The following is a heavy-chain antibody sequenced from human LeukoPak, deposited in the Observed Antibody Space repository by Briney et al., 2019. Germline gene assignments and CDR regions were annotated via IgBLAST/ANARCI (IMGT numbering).Heavy chain of an antibody. CDR1: GGSISSGDYY. CDR2: IYYSGST. Sequence: SQTLSLTCTVSGGSISSGDYYWRWIRQPPGKGLEWIGYIYYSGSTYYNPSLKSRVTISVDTSKNQFSLKLSSVTAADTAVYYCARERVTWIQLEYYFDYWGQGTLVTVSS. D-gene: IGHD5-18*01. CDR3: ARERVTWIQLEYYFDY. J-gene: IGHJ4*02. V-gene: IGHV4-30-4*01.